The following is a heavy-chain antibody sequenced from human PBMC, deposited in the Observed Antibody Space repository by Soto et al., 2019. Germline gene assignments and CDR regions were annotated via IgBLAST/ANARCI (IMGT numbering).Heavy chain of an antibody. D-gene: IGHD2-2*01. J-gene: IGHJ5*02. V-gene: IGHV4-34*01. CDR2: INHSGST. Sequence: QVQLQQWGAGLLKPSETLSLTCAVYGGSFSGYYWSWIRQPPGKGLEWIGEINHSGSTNYNPSLNGRVTISVDTSKNQFSLKLSSVTAADTAVYYCASGGQVPAAILGWFDPWGQGTLVTVSS. CDR1: GGSFSGYY. CDR3: ASGGQVPAAILGWFDP.